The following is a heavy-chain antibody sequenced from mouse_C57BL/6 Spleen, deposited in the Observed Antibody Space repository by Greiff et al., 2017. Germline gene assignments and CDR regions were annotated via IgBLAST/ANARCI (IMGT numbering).Heavy chain of an antibody. CDR2: ISYSGST. D-gene: IGHD2-4*01. CDR3: ARGGDYVDAMGY. Sequence: EVQLQQSGPGMVKPSQSLSLTCTVTGYSITSGYDWHWIRHFPGNKLEWMGYISYSGSTNYNPSLKSRISITHDTSKNHFFLKLNSVTTEDTATYYCARGGDYVDAMGYWGQGTSVTVSS. J-gene: IGHJ4*01. V-gene: IGHV3-1*01. CDR1: GYSITSGYD.